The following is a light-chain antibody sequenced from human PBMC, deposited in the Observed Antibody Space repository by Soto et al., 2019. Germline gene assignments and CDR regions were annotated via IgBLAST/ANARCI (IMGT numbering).Light chain of an antibody. V-gene: IGLV2-14*01. J-gene: IGLJ1*01. CDR1: SSDVGGYNY. CDR2: EVS. Sequence: QSALTQPASVSGSPGQSITISCTGTSSDVGGYNYVSWYQQHPGKAPKLMIYEVSNRPSGVSNRFSGSKSGNTASLTISGLQAEDEADYYCSSYTSSRWNYVLGTGTKLTVL. CDR3: SSYTSSRWNYV.